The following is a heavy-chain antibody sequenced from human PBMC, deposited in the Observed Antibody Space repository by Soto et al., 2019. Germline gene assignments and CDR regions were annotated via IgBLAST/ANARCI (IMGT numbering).Heavy chain of an antibody. V-gene: IGHV1-69*13. CDR3: ARSHRSPSIFGVYYYGMDV. CDR2: IIPIFGTA. J-gene: IGHJ6*02. D-gene: IGHD3-3*01. CDR1: GGTFSSYA. Sequence: GSSVKVSCKASGGTFSSYAISWVRQAPGQGLEWMGGIIPIFGTANYTQKFQGRVTITADESTSTAYMELSSLRSEDTAVYYCARSHRSPSIFGVYYYGMDVWGQGTTVIVSS.